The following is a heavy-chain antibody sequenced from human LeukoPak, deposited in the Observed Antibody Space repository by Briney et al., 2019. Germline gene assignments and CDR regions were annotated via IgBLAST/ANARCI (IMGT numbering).Heavy chain of an antibody. D-gene: IGHD3-16*01. CDR1: GFTFISYE. CDR3: VKGERGGYVFDY. J-gene: IGHJ4*02. V-gene: IGHV3-48*03. CDR2: ISNSGGAK. Sequence: PGRSLRLSCAASGFTFISYEMNWVRQAPGKGLEWVSYISNSGGAKYYADSVKGRYTISRDNAKNSLYLQMNSLGVEDTAVYYCVKGERGGYVFDYWGQGTLVTVSS.